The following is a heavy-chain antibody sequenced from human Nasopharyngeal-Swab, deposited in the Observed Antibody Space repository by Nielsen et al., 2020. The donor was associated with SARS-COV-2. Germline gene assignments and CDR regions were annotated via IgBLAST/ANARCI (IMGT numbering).Heavy chain of an antibody. V-gene: IGHV3-23*01. CDR1: GFTFSSYA. J-gene: IGHJ5*02. D-gene: IGHD3-10*01. CDR2: ISDSGTST. CDR3: VKYYGSGSYSNRNWFDDP. Sequence: GGSLRLSCAASGFTFSSYAVSWVRQAPGKGLEWVSGISDSGTSTYHADSVKGRFTISRDNSKDTLYLQMNSLRAEDTAVYYCVKYYGSGSYSNRNWFDDPWGQGTLVTVSS.